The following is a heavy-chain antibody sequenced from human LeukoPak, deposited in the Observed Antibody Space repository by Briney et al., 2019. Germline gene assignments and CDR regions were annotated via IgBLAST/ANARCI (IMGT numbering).Heavy chain of an antibody. D-gene: IGHD3-22*01. Sequence: SQTLSLTCAISGDSVSSNSAAWNWIRQSPSRGLEWLGTTYYRSKWYNDYAVSVKSRITINSDTSKNRFSLQLNSVTPEDTAVYYCARVDYYDSSGYYGYFDYWGQGTLVTVSS. J-gene: IGHJ4*02. CDR3: ARVDYYDSSGYYGYFDY. CDR1: GDSVSSNSAA. CDR2: TYYRSKWYN. V-gene: IGHV6-1*01.